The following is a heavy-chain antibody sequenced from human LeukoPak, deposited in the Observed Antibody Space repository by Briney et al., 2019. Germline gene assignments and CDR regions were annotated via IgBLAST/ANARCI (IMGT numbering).Heavy chain of an antibody. D-gene: IGHD6-6*01. CDR1: GGSVSCGSYY. CDR3: ARGLVAARYGMDV. CDR2: IYYSGST. J-gene: IGHJ6*02. V-gene: IGHV4-61*01. Sequence: PSETLSLTCTVSGGSVSCGSYYWSWIRQPPGKGLGWIGYIYYSGSTNYNPSLKSRVTISVDTSKNQFSLKLSSVTAADTAVYYCARGLVAARYGMDVWGQGTTVTVSS.